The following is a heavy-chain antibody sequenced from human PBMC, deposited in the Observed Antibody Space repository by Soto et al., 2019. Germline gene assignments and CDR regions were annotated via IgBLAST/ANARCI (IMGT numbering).Heavy chain of an antibody. D-gene: IGHD4-17*01. CDR2: ISGSGDST. CDR1: GFTFSSYA. J-gene: IGHJ2*01. CDR3: AKRTVGWYFDL. V-gene: IGHV3-23*01. Sequence: EVQLLESGGGLVQPGGSLRLSCAASGFTFSSYAMSWVRQAPGKGLEWVSAISGSGDSTYYADSVKGRFTISRDNSKNTQYLKMNSLRAEDRAVYYCAKRTVGWYFDLWGRGTLVTVSS.